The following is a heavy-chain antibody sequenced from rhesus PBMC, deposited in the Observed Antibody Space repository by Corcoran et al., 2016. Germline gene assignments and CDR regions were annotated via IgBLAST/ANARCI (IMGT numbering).Heavy chain of an antibody. D-gene: IGHD2-39*01. CDR1: GYSITSGYY. Sequence: QVQLQESGPGLVKPSETLSLTCAVSGYSITSGYYWGWIRQPPGKGLEYIGYISGSSGSTYYNPSLKSRVTISKDTSKNQFSLKLSSVTAADTAVYYCARTPGNRFDVWGPGVLVTVSS. CDR2: ISGSSGST. J-gene: IGHJ5-1*01. CDR3: ARTPGNRFDV. V-gene: IGHV4-99*01.